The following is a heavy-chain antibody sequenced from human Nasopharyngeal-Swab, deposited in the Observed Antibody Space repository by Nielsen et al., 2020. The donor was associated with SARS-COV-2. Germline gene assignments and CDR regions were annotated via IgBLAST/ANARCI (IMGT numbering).Heavy chain of an antibody. V-gene: IGHV4-31*02. Sequence: WICQPPGKGLEWIGYIYYSGSTYYNPSLKSRVTISVDTSKNQFSLKLSSVTAADTAVYYCARLDPSVVAATKASYYFDYWGQGTLVTVSS. CDR3: ARLDPSVVAATKASYYFDY. CDR2: IYYSGST. D-gene: IGHD2-15*01. J-gene: IGHJ4*02.